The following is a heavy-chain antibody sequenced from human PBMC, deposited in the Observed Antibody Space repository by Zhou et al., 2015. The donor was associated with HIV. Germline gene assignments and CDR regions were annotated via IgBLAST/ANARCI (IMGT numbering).Heavy chain of an antibody. Sequence: QVQLVQSGAEVKKPGSSVKVSCRASGGTLGNYGISWVRQAPGQGLEWMGGIIPIFGTASYAQRFQGRVTITADKSTSTAYMELSSLRSEDTAVYYCARGLEANWRSAFDIWGQGTMVTVSS. V-gene: IGHV1-69*06. CDR1: GGTLGNYG. D-gene: IGHD1-20*01. CDR2: IIPIFGTA. J-gene: IGHJ3*02. CDR3: ARGLEANWRSAFDI.